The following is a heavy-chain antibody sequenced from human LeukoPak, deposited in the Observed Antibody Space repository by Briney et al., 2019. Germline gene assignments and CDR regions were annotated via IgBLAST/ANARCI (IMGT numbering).Heavy chain of an antibody. J-gene: IGHJ4*02. Sequence: PSETLSLTCTVSGGSISSGDYYWSWIRQPPGKGPEWIGYTHYSGRTYYNPSLRSRLTISADTSKNQFSLRLSSVTAADTAVYYCARTYCSGGTCYGLDYWGQGTLVTVPS. CDR3: ARTYCSGGTCYGLDY. V-gene: IGHV4-30-4*08. CDR2: THYSGRT. D-gene: IGHD2-15*01. CDR1: GGSISSGDYY.